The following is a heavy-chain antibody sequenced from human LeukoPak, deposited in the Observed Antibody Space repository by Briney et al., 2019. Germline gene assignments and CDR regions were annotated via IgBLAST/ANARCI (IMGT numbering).Heavy chain of an antibody. V-gene: IGHV3-21*01. J-gene: IGHJ4*02. CDR1: GFTFSSYS. D-gene: IGHD1-26*01. CDR2: SSSSSSYI. CDR3: ARVKKATEEPYYFDY. Sequence: GGSLRLSCAASGFTFSSYSMNWVRQAPGKGLEWVSSSSSSSSYIYYADSVKGRFTTSRDNAKNSLYLQMNSLRAEDTAVYYCARVKKATEEPYYFDYWGQGTLVTVSS.